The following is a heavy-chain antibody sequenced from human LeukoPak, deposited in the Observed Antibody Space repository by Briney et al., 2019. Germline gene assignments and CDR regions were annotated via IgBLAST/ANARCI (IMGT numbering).Heavy chain of an antibody. CDR3: TRAGGYDFWIDY. D-gene: IGHD3-3*01. Sequence: QPGRSLRLSCSTFGFNFANYGVSWFRQAPGQGLEWVGFLRSTVHGGPAEYAASVEGRFIISRDDSKSIAYLQMNSLKTEDTAVYYCTRAGGYDFWIDYWGQGTLVTVSS. J-gene: IGHJ4*02. CDR2: LRSTVHGGPA. V-gene: IGHV3-49*03. CDR1: GFNFANYG.